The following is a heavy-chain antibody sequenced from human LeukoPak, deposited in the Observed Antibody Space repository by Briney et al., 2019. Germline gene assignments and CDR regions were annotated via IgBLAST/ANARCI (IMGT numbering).Heavy chain of an antibody. V-gene: IGHV3-48*04. Sequence: GGSLRLSCAASGFPFSNYGVNWVRQLPGKGLEWVSYISSRSDTIYYGDSVKGRFTISRDNVKNSLYLHMNSLRPDDTAVYFCAREASWGPDYWGQGTLVTVSS. CDR3: AREASWGPDY. D-gene: IGHD3-16*01. J-gene: IGHJ4*02. CDR2: ISSRSDTI. CDR1: GFPFSNYG.